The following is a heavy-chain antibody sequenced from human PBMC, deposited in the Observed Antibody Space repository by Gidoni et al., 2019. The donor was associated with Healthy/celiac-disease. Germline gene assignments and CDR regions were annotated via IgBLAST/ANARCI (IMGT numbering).Heavy chain of an antibody. V-gene: IGHV3-30*18. CDR2: ISYDGSNK. CDR3: AKELGGDHPFDY. J-gene: IGHJ4*02. D-gene: IGHD4-17*01. Sequence: QVQLVESGGGVVQPGRSLRLPCAASGFTFSSYGMHWVRQAPGKGLEWVAVISYDGSNKYYADSVKGRFTISRDNSKNTLYLQMNSLRAEDTAVYYCAKELGGDHPFDYWGQGTLVTVSS. CDR1: GFTFSSYG.